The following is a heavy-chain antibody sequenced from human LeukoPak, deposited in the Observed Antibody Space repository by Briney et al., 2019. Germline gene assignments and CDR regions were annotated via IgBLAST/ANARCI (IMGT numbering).Heavy chain of an antibody. J-gene: IGHJ4*02. CDR3: ARYGSGRNYIDPFDF. Sequence: GGSLRLSCAASGFSISRHAMNWVRQAPGKGLEWISHISGGSDIREYADSVRGRFTISRDNGRGSLYLQMNSLRVEDTAVYYCARYGSGRNYIDPFDFWGQGTLVAVSS. CDR1: GFSISRHA. D-gene: IGHD3-10*01. CDR2: ISGGSDIR. V-gene: IGHV3-48*01.